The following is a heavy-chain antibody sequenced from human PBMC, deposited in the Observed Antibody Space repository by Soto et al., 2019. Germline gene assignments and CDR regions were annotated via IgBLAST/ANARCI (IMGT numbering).Heavy chain of an antibody. CDR2: LTWNSGTV. CDR1: GFTFEDYA. CDR3: AKDRRDLVSSFFGMDV. J-gene: IGHJ6*02. Sequence: EVQLVESGGGLVQPGRSLRLSCAASGFTFEDYAMHWVRQAPGKGLEWVAGLTWNSGTVGYADSVKGRVTISRDNAKKSLYLQMNSLRGEDTALYYCAKDRRDLVSSFFGMDVWGQGTTVTVSS. V-gene: IGHV3-9*01.